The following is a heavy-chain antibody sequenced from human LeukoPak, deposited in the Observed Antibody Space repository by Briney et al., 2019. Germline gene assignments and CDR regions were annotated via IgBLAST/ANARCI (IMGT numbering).Heavy chain of an antibody. Sequence: GGSLRLSCAASGFTFSGFAMSWVRQAPGTGLEWVSAISDGGGSINYADSVKGRFTISRDNSKNTLSLQMNSLRAEDTALYYCARARGSYAFDIWGQGTMVTVSS. CDR2: ISDGGGSI. CDR3: ARARGSYAFDI. CDR1: GFTFSGFA. D-gene: IGHD2-15*01. J-gene: IGHJ3*02. V-gene: IGHV3-23*01.